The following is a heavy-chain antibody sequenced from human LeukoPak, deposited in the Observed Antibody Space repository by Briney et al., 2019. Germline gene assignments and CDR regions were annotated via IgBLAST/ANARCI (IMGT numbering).Heavy chain of an antibody. Sequence: PGGSLRLSCAASGFTFSGSVMHWVRQASGRGLEWVGRIRSKANSYATAYAASVKGRFTISRDDSKNTAYLQMNSVRTEDTAVYYCARLWGDCGGDCYSHDFWGQGTLVTVSS. D-gene: IGHD2-21*02. CDR1: GFTFSGSV. J-gene: IGHJ4*02. V-gene: IGHV3-73*01. CDR3: ARLWGDCGGDCYSHDF. CDR2: IRSKANSYAT.